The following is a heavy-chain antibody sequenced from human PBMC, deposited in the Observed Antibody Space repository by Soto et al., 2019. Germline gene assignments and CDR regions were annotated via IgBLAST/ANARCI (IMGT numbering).Heavy chain of an antibody. D-gene: IGHD3-9*01. J-gene: IGHJ6*02. CDR1: GFTFSSYA. CDR3: AKNVWGITIFGGMDV. Sequence: EVQLLESGGGLVQPGGSLRLSCAASGFTFSSYAMNWVRQAPGKGLEWVSAISGSGGSTYYADSVKGRFTISRDNSKNTLYLQMNSLRAEDTAVYYCAKNVWGITIFGGMDVWGQGTTVTVSS. V-gene: IGHV3-23*01. CDR2: ISGSGGST.